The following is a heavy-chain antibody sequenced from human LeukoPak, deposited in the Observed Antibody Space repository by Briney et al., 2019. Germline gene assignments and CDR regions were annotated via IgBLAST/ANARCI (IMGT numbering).Heavy chain of an antibody. Sequence: GGSLRLSCAASGFTFSDYYMSWIRQAPGKGLEWVSYISSSGRTIYYADSVKGRFTISRDNAKNSLYLQMNSLRAEDTAVYYCATLPTGPYYYYGMDVWGQGTTVTVSS. V-gene: IGHV3-11*01. J-gene: IGHJ6*02. CDR2: ISSSGRTI. CDR1: GFTFSDYY. CDR3: ATLPTGPYYYYGMDV.